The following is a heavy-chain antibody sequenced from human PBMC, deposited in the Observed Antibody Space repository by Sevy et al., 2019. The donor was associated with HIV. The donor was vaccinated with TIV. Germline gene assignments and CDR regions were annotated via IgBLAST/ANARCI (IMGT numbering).Heavy chain of an antibody. V-gene: IGHV1-24*01. CDR2: FDPEDGET. CDR1: GYTLTELS. J-gene: IGHJ6*03. Sequence: ASVKGSCKVSGYTLTELSMHWVRQAPGEGLEWMGCFDPEDGETIYAQKFQGRVTMTEDTSTDTAYMELSSLGSDDTAVYYCATTHPIKIVGATRGYYYFMDVWGKGSTVTVSS. D-gene: IGHD1-26*01. CDR3: ATTHPIKIVGATRGYYYFMDV.